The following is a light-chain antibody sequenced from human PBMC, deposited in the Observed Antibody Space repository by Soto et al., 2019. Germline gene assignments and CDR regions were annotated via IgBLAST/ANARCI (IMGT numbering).Light chain of an antibody. CDR2: DAS. CDR1: QSISTN. V-gene: IGKV3-15*01. CDR3: QQYNNWPPLT. Sequence: EIVMTQSPATLSVSPGETVTLSCRASQSISTNLAWYQQKPGQAPRLLIHDASTRATGIAARFSGGGSGTEFTLTISSLQSEDFAIYHCQQYNNWPPLTFGGGTKVETK. J-gene: IGKJ4*01.